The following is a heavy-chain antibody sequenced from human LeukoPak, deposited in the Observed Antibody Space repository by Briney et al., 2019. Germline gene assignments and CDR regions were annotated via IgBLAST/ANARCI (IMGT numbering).Heavy chain of an antibody. V-gene: IGHV3-74*01. D-gene: IGHD6-19*01. CDR1: GFTLSRYW. CDR2: INSDGSST. Sequence: GGSLRLSCAASGFTLSRYWMHWVRQVPGKGLVWVSRINSDGSSTSYADSVKGRFTISRDNAKNTLYLQMNSLRAEDTAVYYCAKDLYSSGWYVDYWGQGTLVAVSS. CDR3: AKDLYSSGWYVDY. J-gene: IGHJ4*02.